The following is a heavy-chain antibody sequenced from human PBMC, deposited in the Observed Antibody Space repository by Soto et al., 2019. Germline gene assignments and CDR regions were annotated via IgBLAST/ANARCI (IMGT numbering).Heavy chain of an antibody. V-gene: IGHV3-21*01. D-gene: IGHD6-6*01. Sequence: PGGSLRLSCAASGFIFSTYSMNWVRQAPGKGLEWVSSISSSGGYISYADSVKGRFTISRDNAKNSLYLQMNSLRAEDTAVYYCARAMGSSSSKDDYWGQGTLVTVSS. CDR2: ISSSGGYI. CDR3: ARAMGSSSSKDDY. J-gene: IGHJ4*02. CDR1: GFIFSTYS.